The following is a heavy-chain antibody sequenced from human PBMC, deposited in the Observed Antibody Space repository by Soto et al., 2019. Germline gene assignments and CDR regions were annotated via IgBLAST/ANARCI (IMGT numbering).Heavy chain of an antibody. D-gene: IGHD2-21*02. CDR3: ARGGAYCGGDCSPHDLDY. CDR2: IYYNGRT. Sequence: SETLSLTCTVSGGSVSSGSYYWSWIRQPPGKGLEWIGYIYYNGRTNYNPSLKSRVTLSADTSKNHFSLKLNSVTAADTAVYSCARGGAYCGGDCSPHDLDYWGHGTLVTVSS. CDR1: GGSVSSGSYY. V-gene: IGHV4-61*03. J-gene: IGHJ4*01.